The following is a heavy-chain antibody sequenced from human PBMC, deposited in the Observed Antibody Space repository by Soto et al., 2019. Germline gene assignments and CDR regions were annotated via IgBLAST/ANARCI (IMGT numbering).Heavy chain of an antibody. V-gene: IGHV5-51*01. D-gene: IGHD2-15*01. CDR2: IYPGDSKT. CDR3: ARHLRYCSGGSCYPPYYYGMDV. Sequence: PGESLKISCKGSGYSFTSYWIGWVRQMPGKGLEWMGIIYPGDSKTRYSPSFQGQVTISADKSISTAYLQWSSLKASDTAMYYCARHLRYCSGGSCYPPYYYGMDVWGQGTTVTVSS. J-gene: IGHJ6*02. CDR1: GYSFTSYW.